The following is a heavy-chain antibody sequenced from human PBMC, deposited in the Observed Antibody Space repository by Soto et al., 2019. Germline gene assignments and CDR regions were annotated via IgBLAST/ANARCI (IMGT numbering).Heavy chain of an antibody. Sequence: QVQLQESGPGLVKPSQTLSLTCTVSGGSISSGGYYWSWIRQHPGKGLEWIGYIYYSGSTYYNPSLKSRVTMSVDTSKNQCSLKLSSVTAADTAVYYCAREGIGTSRPFDYWGQGTLVTVSS. CDR2: IYYSGST. V-gene: IGHV4-31*03. J-gene: IGHJ4*02. CDR3: AREGIGTSRPFDY. CDR1: GGSISSGGYY. D-gene: IGHD1-20*01.